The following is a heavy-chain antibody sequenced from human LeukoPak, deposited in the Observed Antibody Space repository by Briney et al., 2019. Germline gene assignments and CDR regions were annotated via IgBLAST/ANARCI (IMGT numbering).Heavy chain of an antibody. CDR2: IIPIFGTA. D-gene: IGHD4-23*01. CDR1: VGTFSSYA. Sequence: SVKVSCKASVGTFSSYAISWVRQAPGQGLEWMGGIIPIFGTANYAQKFQGRVTITADESTSTAYMELSSLRSEDTAVYYCARGARTTVVTAMYNWFDPWGQGTLVTVSS. V-gene: IGHV1-69*01. CDR3: ARGARTTVVTAMYNWFDP. J-gene: IGHJ5*02.